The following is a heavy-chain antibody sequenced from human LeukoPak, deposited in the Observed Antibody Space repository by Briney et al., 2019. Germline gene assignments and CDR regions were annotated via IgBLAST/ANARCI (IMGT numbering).Heavy chain of an antibody. V-gene: IGHV4-34*01. CDR1: GGSFSSYY. CDR3: ARGPDCSSTSCNRAFDY. J-gene: IGHJ4*02. CDR2: INHSGST. D-gene: IGHD2-2*01. Sequence: PSETLSLTCAVYGGSFSSYYWSWIRQPPGRWLEWIGEINHSGSTNYNPSLKSRVTISVDTSKNQFSLKLSSVTAADTAVYYCARGPDCSSTSCNRAFDYWGQGTLVTVSS.